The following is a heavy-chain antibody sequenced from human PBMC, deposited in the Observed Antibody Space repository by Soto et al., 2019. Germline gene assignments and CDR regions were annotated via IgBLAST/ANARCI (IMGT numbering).Heavy chain of an antibody. Sequence: EVQLLESGGGLVKPGGSLRLSCAGSGFTFINYAMNWVRQAPGKGLEWVSTIGGGGDAPFFADSVRGRFTISRDNSKNTVTLQMNNLGVDDTAVYFCARKVPGSTSRPDYWYFDLWGRGTLVTVSS. D-gene: IGHD3-10*01. CDR3: ARKVPGSTSRPDYWYFDL. V-gene: IGHV3-23*01. CDR1: GFTFINYA. CDR2: IGGGGDAP. J-gene: IGHJ2*01.